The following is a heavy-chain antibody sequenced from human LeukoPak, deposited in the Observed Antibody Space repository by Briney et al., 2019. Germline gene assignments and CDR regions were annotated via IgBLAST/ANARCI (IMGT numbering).Heavy chain of an antibody. CDR3: ARDEYSISVIRGVIRGGMDV. Sequence: GGSLRLSCAASGFPFSSFSMNWVRQAPGKGLEWVSFISTSGSYIDYVDSVKGRFTISRDNAKQSLYLQMNSLRAEDTAVYYCARDEYSISVIRGVIRGGMDVWGQGTTVTVSS. V-gene: IGHV3-21*01. D-gene: IGHD3-10*01. CDR1: GFPFSSFS. CDR2: ISTSGSYI. J-gene: IGHJ6*02.